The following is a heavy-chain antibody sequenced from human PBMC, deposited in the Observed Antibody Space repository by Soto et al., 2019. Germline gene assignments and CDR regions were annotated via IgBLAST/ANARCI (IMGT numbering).Heavy chain of an antibody. V-gene: IGHV1-46*01. D-gene: IGHD2-15*01. Sequence: ASVKVSCKASGYTFTSYYMHWVRQAPGQGLEWMGIINPSGGSTSYAQKFQGRVTMTTDTSTSTAYMELRSLRSDDTAVYYCARDLVVAATPFLWGQGTLVTVSS. CDR3: ARDLVVAATPFL. CDR2: INPSGGST. CDR1: GYTFTSYY. J-gene: IGHJ4*02.